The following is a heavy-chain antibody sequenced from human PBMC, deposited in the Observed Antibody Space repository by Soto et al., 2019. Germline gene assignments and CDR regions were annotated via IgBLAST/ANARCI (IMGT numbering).Heavy chain of an antibody. CDR2: ISDRGSHT. Sequence: GGSLRLSCAASGFTFDSYSMNWVRQAPGKGLEWVSIISDRGSHTFYADSVKGRFTISRDNSRNTLYLQMNSLRAEDTATYYCAKGIRAAGTERFYYFDYWGQGSLVTVSS. J-gene: IGHJ4*02. V-gene: IGHV3-23*01. CDR1: GFTFDSYS. CDR3: AKGIRAAGTERFYYFDY. D-gene: IGHD6-13*01.